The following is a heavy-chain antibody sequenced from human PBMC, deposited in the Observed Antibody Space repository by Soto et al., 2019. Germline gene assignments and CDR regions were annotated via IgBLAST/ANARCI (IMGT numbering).Heavy chain of an antibody. V-gene: IGHV3-9*01. J-gene: IGHJ6*02. CDR3: AKDRGRYSSSWSYGMDV. CDR1: GFTFDDYA. D-gene: IGHD6-13*01. Sequence: GRSLRLSCAASGFTFDDYAMHWVRQAPGKGLEWVSGISWNSGSIGYADSVKGRFTISRDNAKNSLYLQMNSLRAEDTALYYCAKDRGRYSSSWSYGMDVWGQGTTVTVSS. CDR2: ISWNSGSI.